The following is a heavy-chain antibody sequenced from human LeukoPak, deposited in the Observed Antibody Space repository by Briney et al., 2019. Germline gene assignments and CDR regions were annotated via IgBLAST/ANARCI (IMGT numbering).Heavy chain of an antibody. J-gene: IGHJ1*01. CDR2: IYSSGST. CDR3: ARVSCSSGSCYEYFQH. Sequence: PSETLSLTCTVSSDSISGYYWSWIRQPPGKGLERLGYIYSSGSTNYNPTHKSRVTISVDTSKIQFSLKLSSVTAADTAVYYCARVSCSSGSCYEYFQHWGQGTLVTVSS. CDR1: SDSISGYY. D-gene: IGHD2-15*01. V-gene: IGHV4-59*01.